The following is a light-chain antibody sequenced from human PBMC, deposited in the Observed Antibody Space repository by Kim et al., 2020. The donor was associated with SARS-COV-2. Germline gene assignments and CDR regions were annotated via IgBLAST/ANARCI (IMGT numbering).Light chain of an antibody. J-gene: IGLJ3*02. Sequence: PRETVTLTIASSTGAVTPTHYPYWFQKKPGEVPRTLIFDTGSRHSWTPARFSGSLSGDKAVLTLAGAQPEDEGDYYCLLSFSGIRVFGGGTQLTV. CDR2: DTG. CDR1: TGAVTPTHY. V-gene: IGLV7-46*01. CDR3: LLSFSGIRV.